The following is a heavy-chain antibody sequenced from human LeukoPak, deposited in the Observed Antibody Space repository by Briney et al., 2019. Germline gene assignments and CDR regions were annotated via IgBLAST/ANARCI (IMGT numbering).Heavy chain of an antibody. D-gene: IGHD3-10*01. CDR3: AKAPLSVRGSPFDY. V-gene: IGHV3-23*01. CDR1: GFTFSSYA. Sequence: PGGSLRLSCAASGFTFSSYAMSWVRQAPGKGLEWVSAISGSSGSTYYADSVKGRFTISRDNSKNTLYLQMNSLRAEDTAVYYCAKAPLSVRGSPFDYWGQGTLVTVSS. CDR2: ISGSSGST. J-gene: IGHJ4*02.